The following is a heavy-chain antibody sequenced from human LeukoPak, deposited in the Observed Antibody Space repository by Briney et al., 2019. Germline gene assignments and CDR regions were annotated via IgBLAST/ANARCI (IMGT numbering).Heavy chain of an antibody. CDR1: GFTFSDYY. Sequence: PGGSLRLSCAASGFTFSDYYMRWIRQAPGKGLEWVSYISSSGSTLYYADSVKGRIIISRDNAKNSLYLQMNSLRAEDTAVYYCARRRYNWNAIDYWGQGTLVTVSS. D-gene: IGHD1-20*01. CDR2: ISSSGSTL. CDR3: ARRRYNWNAIDY. V-gene: IGHV3-11*01. J-gene: IGHJ4*02.